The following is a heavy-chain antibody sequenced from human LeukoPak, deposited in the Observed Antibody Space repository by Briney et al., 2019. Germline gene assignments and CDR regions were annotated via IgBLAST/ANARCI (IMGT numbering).Heavy chain of an antibody. V-gene: IGHV4-39*01. D-gene: IGHD3-16*01. J-gene: IGHJ4*02. Sequence: SETLSLTCTVSGGSISSSSYYWGWIRQPPGKGLEWIGSIYYSGSTYYNPSLKSRVTISVDTSKNQFSLKLSSVTAADTAVHYCARHGGFQLWSSQDFDYWGQGTLVTVSS. CDR3: ARHGGFQLWSSQDFDY. CDR1: GGSISSSSYY. CDR2: IYYSGST.